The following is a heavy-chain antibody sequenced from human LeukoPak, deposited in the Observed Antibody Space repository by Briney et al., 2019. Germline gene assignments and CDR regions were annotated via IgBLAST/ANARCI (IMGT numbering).Heavy chain of an antibody. Sequence: AGGSLRLSCAASGFTFSSYAMSWVRQAPGKGLEWVSAISGSGGSTYYADSVKGRFTISRDNSKNTLYLQMNSLRAEDTAVYYCAKHPMMVIAIDAFDIWGQGTMVTVSS. D-gene: IGHD2-21*01. CDR1: GFTFSSYA. CDR2: ISGSGGST. CDR3: AKHPMMVIAIDAFDI. V-gene: IGHV3-23*01. J-gene: IGHJ3*02.